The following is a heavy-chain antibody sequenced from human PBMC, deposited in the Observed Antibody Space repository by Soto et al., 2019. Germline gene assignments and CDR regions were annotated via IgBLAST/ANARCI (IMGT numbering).Heavy chain of an antibody. CDR2: INHSGST. V-gene: IGHV4-34*01. D-gene: IGHD2-15*01. J-gene: IGHJ4*02. Sequence: SETLSLTCAVYGGSFSGYYWSWIRQPPGKGLEWIGEINHSGSTNYNPSLKSRVTISVDTSKNQFSLKLSSVTAADTAVYYCARGITEDIFFGYCSGGSCVTFDYWGQGTLVTVSS. CDR1: GGSFSGYY. CDR3: ARGITEDIFFGYCSGGSCVTFDY.